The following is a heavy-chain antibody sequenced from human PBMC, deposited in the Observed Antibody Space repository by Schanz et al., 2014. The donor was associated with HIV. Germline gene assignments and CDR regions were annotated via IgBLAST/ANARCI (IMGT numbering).Heavy chain of an antibody. CDR3: YGDESGY. D-gene: IGHD4-17*01. CDR1: GFTLSRYS. Sequence: EVQLVESGGGLVKPGGSLRLSCAASGFTLSRYSMNWVRQAPGKGLEWVSSISSSSSNYIYYADSVKGRFTISRDNSKNTLYLQMNSLRAEDTAVYYCYGDESGYWGQGTLVTVSS. V-gene: IGHV3-21*01. CDR2: ISSSSSNYI. J-gene: IGHJ4*02.